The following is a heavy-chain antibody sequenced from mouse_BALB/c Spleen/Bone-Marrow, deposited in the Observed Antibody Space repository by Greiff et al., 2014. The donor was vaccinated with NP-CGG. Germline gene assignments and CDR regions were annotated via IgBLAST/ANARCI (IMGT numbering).Heavy chain of an antibody. D-gene: IGHD2-14*01. CDR3: ARSYRFWYFDV. V-gene: IGHV1S130*01. CDR2: IHPNSGNT. J-gene: IGHJ1*01. Sequence: VKLVESGSVLVRPGTSVNLSCKASGFTFTSSWMHWAKQRPGQGLEWIGDIHPNSGNTYYNEKFKGKATLTVDSSSSTAYVDLSSLTSEDSAVYFCARSYRFWYFDVWGAGTTVTVSS. CDR1: GFTFTSSW.